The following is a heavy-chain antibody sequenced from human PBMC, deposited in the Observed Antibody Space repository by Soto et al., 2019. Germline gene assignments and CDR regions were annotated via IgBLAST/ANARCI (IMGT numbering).Heavy chain of an antibody. CDR3: ARSSLDTAMVTYYYYSMDV. CDR1: GGTFSSYA. D-gene: IGHD5-18*01. CDR2: IIPIFGTA. Sequence: QVQLVQSGAEVKKPGSSVKVSCKASGGTFSSYAISWVRQAPGQGLEWMGGIIPIFGTANYAQKFQGRVTITADESTSTAYMELSSLRSEDTAVYYCARSSLDTAMVTYYYYSMDVWGQGTTVTVSS. V-gene: IGHV1-69*01. J-gene: IGHJ6*02.